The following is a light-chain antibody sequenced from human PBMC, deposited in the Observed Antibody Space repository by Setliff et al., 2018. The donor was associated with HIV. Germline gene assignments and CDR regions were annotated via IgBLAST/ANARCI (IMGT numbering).Light chain of an antibody. CDR2: YDS. CDR1: NIGSKS. Sequence: SYELAQAPSVSVAPGKTARITCGGNNIGSKSVHWYQQKPGQAPVLVIYYDSDRPSGIPERFSGSNSGNTATLTISRVEAGDEADYYCQVWDSSGYYYVFGMGTKVTVL. V-gene: IGLV3-21*04. CDR3: QVWDSSGYYYV. J-gene: IGLJ1*01.